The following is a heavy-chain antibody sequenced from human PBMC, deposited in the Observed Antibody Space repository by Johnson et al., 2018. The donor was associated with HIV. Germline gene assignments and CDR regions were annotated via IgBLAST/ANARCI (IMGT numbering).Heavy chain of an antibody. CDR2: IYSGGST. CDR1: GFNVSSNY. CDR3: ARDGRWGSSTWYSVFDL. J-gene: IGHJ3*01. Sequence: VQLVESGGGLVQPGWSLRLSCAASGFNVSSNYMSWVRQAPGKGLEWLSVIYSGGSTYHADADSVKGRFTISRDNSRNTLYLQMGSLRPEDMAVYYCARDGRWGSSTWYSVFDLWGQGTMVTVSS. V-gene: IGHV3-66*02. D-gene: IGHD6-13*01.